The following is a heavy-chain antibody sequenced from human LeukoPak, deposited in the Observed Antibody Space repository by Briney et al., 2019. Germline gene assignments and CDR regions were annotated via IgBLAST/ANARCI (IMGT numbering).Heavy chain of an antibody. Sequence: GGSLRLSCAASGFTFSSYWMSWVRQAPGKGLEWVANINKDGSEKYYVDSVKGRFTISRDNAKNSLYLQMNSLRAEDTAVYYCARDAMKYSSSWYEVRWFNPWGQGTLVTVSS. CDR2: INKDGSEK. V-gene: IGHV3-7*01. CDR1: GFTFSSYW. D-gene: IGHD6-13*01. J-gene: IGHJ5*02. CDR3: ARDAMKYSSSWYEVRWFNP.